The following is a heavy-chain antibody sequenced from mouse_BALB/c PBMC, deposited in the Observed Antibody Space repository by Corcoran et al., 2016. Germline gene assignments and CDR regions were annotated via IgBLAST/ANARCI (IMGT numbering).Heavy chain of an antibody. CDR2: INPRSRGT. CDR1: GYTFTDYN. CDR3: ARCGITTFDY. J-gene: IGHJ2*01. D-gene: IGHD1-1*01. V-gene: IGHV1-18*01. Sequence: EVLLQQSGPELVKPGASVKITCKASGYTFTDYNMDWVKQSHGQSLEWIGDINPRSRGTIYNQTFEGRATLTVDKSSNTAYMELRSLTSEDTAVYCCARCGITTFDYWGQGTTVTVSS.